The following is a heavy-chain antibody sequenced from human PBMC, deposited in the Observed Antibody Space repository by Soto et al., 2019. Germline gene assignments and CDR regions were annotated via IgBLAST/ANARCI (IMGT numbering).Heavy chain of an antibody. CDR1: GGTFSSYA. V-gene: IGHV1-69*01. CDR2: IIPIFGTA. CDR3: ARAKNYYYDSSAQGLPFDY. J-gene: IGHJ4*02. D-gene: IGHD3-22*01. Sequence: QVQLVQSGAEVKKPGSSVKVSCNASGGTFSSYAISWVRQAPGQGLEWMGWIIPIFGTANYAQKFQGRVTITADESTSTAYMELSSLRSEDTAVYYCARAKNYYYDSSAQGLPFDYWGQGTLVTVSS.